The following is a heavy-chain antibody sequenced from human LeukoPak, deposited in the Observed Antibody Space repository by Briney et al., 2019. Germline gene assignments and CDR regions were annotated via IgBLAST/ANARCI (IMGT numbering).Heavy chain of an antibody. CDR3: ARDVTVAPYYDFWSGAYYGGAFDI. CDR1: SGSISSYY. D-gene: IGHD3-3*01. Sequence: SETLSLTCTVSSGSISSYYWSWIRQPAGKGLEWIGRIYTSGSTNYNPSLKSRVTMSVDTSKNQFSLKLSSVTAADTAVYYCARDVTVAPYYDFWSGAYYGGAFDIWGQGTMVTVSS. V-gene: IGHV4-4*07. CDR2: IYTSGST. J-gene: IGHJ3*02.